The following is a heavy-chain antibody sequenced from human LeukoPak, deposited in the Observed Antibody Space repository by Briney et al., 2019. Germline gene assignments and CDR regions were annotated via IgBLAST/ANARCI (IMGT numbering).Heavy chain of an antibody. D-gene: IGHD6-6*01. CDR3: ATGLYSSSSPPFDY. Sequence: ASVKVPCKVSGYTLTELSMHWVRQAPGKGLEWMGGFDPEDGETIYAQKFQGRVTMTEDTSTDTAYMELSSLRSEDTAVYYCATGLYSSSSPPFDYWGQGTLVTVSS. CDR2: FDPEDGET. V-gene: IGHV1-24*01. J-gene: IGHJ4*02. CDR1: GYTLTELS.